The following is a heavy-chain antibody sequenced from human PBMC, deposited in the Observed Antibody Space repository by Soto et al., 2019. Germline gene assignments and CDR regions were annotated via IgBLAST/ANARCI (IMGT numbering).Heavy chain of an antibody. D-gene: IGHD3-3*01. V-gene: IGHV1-8*01. CDR1: GYTFTTYD. J-gene: IGHJ6*02. CDR2: MDPNSGST. CDR3: VRERKFDFWRKGLDV. Sequence: QAQLVQSGAEVRKPGASVKVSCKASGYTFTTYDINWVRQAPGQGLEWLGWMDPNSGSTGYAQNFQGRITMTRNISRNTAHMERSRLQSEDTAVYYCVRERKFDFWRKGLDVWGQGTTVTVSS.